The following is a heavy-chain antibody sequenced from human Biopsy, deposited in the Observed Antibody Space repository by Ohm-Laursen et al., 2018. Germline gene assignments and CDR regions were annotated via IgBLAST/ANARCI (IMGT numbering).Heavy chain of an antibody. CDR1: GGSISDDY. Sequence: TLSLTCTVSGGSISDDYWNRIRQPPGKGLQVIGYISSGGRAKYNPSLKSRLTISLDTSKNQLSLRLSSVTAADSAIYYCARERQFRFLEGAFDYWGQGTLVTVSS. CDR3: ARERQFRFLEGAFDY. CDR2: ISSGGRA. D-gene: IGHD3-3*01. J-gene: IGHJ4*02. V-gene: IGHV4-59*01.